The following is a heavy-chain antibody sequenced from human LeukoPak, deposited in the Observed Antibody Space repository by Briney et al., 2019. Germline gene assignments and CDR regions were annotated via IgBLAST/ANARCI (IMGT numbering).Heavy chain of an antibody. CDR1: GYTLTSYD. J-gene: IGHJ4*02. Sequence: ASVKVSCKASGYTLTSYDINWVRQATGQGLEWMGWMNPKSGNTGYAQKFQGRVTMTRDTSISTAYMELSRLRSDDTAVYYCARRYCSSTSCYPFDYWGQGTLVTVSS. V-gene: IGHV1-8*01. CDR2: MNPKSGNT. D-gene: IGHD2-2*01. CDR3: ARRYCSSTSCYPFDY.